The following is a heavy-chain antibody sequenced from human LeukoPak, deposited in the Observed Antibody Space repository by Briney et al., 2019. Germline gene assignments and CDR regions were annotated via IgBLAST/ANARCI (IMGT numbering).Heavy chain of an antibody. CDR2: INPSGGST. J-gene: IGHJ6*03. V-gene: IGHV1-46*01. CDR1: GYTFTSYY. Sequence: ASVKVSCKASGYTFTSYYMHWVRQAPGQGLEWMGIINPSGGSTSYAQKFQGRVTMTRDMSTSTVYMELSSLGSEDTAVYYCARGDTSSGSSGYMDVWGKGTTVTVSS. CDR3: ARGDTSSGSSGYMDV. D-gene: IGHD6-13*01.